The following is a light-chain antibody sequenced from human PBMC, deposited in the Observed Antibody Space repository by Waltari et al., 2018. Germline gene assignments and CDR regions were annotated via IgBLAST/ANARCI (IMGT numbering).Light chain of an antibody. CDR2: KAN. J-gene: IGLJ3*02. V-gene: IGLV8-61*01. Sequence: QPVVTQQPSLSVSPGGPAALTCALSSGSLSIISYATCYQQTPGQAPRTLVYKANARSSGIPDRFSGSSLGNTAPLTITGAEAEDESDYNSALYMGGGIWVFGGGTSLTVL. CDR3: ALYMGGGIWV. CDR1: SGSLSIISY.